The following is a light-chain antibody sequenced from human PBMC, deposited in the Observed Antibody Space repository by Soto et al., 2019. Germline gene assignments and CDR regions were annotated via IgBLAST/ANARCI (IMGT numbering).Light chain of an antibody. J-gene: IGLJ1*01. CDR2: EVT. CDR1: SSDGDDYKD. CDR3: SSYTSTSTV. Sequence: QSALTQSASVSGSPGQSITISCTGISSDGDDYKDVSWYQQHPGKAPKLMIYEVTYRPSGVSNRFSGSKSGNTASLTISGLQAEDEADYYCSSYTSTSTVFGTGTKLTV. V-gene: IGLV2-14*01.